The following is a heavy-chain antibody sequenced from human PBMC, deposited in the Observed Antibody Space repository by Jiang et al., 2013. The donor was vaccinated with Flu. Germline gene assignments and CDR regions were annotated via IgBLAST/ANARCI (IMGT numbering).Heavy chain of an antibody. V-gene: IGHV1-18*01. J-gene: IGHJ5*02. D-gene: IGHD6-13*01. CDR3: ARASGQQLVRGWFDP. Sequence: AYNGNTNYAQKLQGRVTMTTDTFTSTAYMELRSLRSDDTAVYYCARASGQQLVRGWFDPWGQGTLVTVSS. CDR2: AYNGNT.